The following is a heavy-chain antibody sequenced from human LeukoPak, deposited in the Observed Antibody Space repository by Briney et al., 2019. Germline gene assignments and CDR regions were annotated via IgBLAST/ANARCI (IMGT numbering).Heavy chain of an antibody. V-gene: IGHV3-30-3*01. Sequence: GGSLRLSCAASRFTFSSYAMHWVRQAPGKGLEWVAVISYDGSNKYYADSVKGRFTISRDNSKNTLYLQMNSLRAEDTAVYYCARAGLGFGELSNNWFDPWGQGTLVTVSS. CDR2: ISYDGSNK. J-gene: IGHJ5*02. D-gene: IGHD3-10*01. CDR1: RFTFSSYA. CDR3: ARAGLGFGELSNNWFDP.